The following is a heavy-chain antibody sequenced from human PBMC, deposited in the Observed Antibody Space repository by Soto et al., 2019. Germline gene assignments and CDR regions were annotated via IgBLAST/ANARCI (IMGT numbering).Heavy chain of an antibody. CDR2: MNPNSGNT. J-gene: IGHJ4*02. CDR3: ARGRGGYGDYTD. D-gene: IGHD4-17*01. Sequence: QAQLVQSGAEVKKPGASVKVSCKASGYTFTTYDINWVRQAAGQGPERMGWMNPNSGNTGYAQKFQGRVTMTRDTSISTAYLELSSLRSEDTAVYYCARGRGGYGDYTDWGQGTLVTVSS. CDR1: GYTFTTYD. V-gene: IGHV1-8*01.